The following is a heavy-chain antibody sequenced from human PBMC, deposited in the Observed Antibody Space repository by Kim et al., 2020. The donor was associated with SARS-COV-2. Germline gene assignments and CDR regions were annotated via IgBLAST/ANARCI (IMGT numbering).Heavy chain of an antibody. CDR3: ASYREYYYDSSGFFDY. D-gene: IGHD3-22*01. Sequence: SVKGRFTISRDNAKNSLYLQMNSLRAEDTAVYYCASYREYYYDSSGFFDYWGQGTLVTVSS. J-gene: IGHJ4*02. V-gene: IGHV3-11*06.